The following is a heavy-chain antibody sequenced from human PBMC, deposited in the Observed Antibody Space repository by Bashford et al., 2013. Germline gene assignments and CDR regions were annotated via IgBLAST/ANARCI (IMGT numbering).Heavy chain of an antibody. CDR3: TTGSIDIHTGAEDY. CDR1: GFAFTSYS. Sequence: GSLRLSCSASGFAFTSYSMNWVRQAPGKGLEWVSSITVNGTFIYYSDSVRGRFTISRDDSKSTLYLQLSSMKTEDTAMYYCTTGSIDIHTGAEDYWGQGTLVTVSS. J-gene: IGHJ4*02. D-gene: IGHD2-8*02. V-gene: IGHV3-21*04. CDR2: ITVNGTFI.